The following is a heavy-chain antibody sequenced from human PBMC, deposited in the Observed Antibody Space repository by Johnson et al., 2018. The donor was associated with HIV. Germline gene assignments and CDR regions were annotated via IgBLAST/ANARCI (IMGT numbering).Heavy chain of an antibody. J-gene: IGHJ3*02. CDR3: ASPNDSSGYVLGADAFDI. CDR1: GFSFSSYD. Sequence: QVQLMESGGGLVQPGGSLRLSCAASGFSFSSYDMHWVRQAPDXGLEWVAXISSDGSXKYSAASVTGPFXISRDNSKKTLNLQMNSLRAEDTSVYYCASPNDSSGYVLGADAFDIWGQGTMVTVSS. V-gene: IGHV3-30*03. CDR2: ISSDGSXK. D-gene: IGHD3-22*01.